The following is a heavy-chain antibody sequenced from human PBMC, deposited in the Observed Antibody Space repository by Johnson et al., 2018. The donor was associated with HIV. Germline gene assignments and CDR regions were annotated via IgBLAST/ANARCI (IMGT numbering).Heavy chain of an antibody. CDR2: ISSSTNTI. Sequence: QVQLVESGGGVVQPGGSLRLSCAASGFTFSDYYMSWIRQAPGKGLEWVSYISSSTNTIYYADSVKGRFTISRDTAKNSLSLQRNSLKAEDTAVDYCVRDAFDYRDASGRFGGAGFDIWGQGTVVTVSS. CDR1: GFTFSDYY. CDR3: VRDAFDYRDASGRFGGAGFDI. V-gene: IGHV3-11*04. D-gene: IGHD3-16*01. J-gene: IGHJ3*02.